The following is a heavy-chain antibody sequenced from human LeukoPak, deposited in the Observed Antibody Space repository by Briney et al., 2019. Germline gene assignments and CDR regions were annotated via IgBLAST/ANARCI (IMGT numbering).Heavy chain of an antibody. V-gene: IGHV4-59*11. Sequence: MPSETLSLTCTVSGGSISSHYWSWIRQPPGKGLEWIGYIYYSGSTNYNPSLKSRVTISVDTSKNQFSLKLSSVTAADTAVYYCARDPRYCSSTSGVCWFDPWGQGTLVTVSS. CDR2: IYYSGST. J-gene: IGHJ5*02. D-gene: IGHD2-2*01. CDR3: ARDPRYCSSTSGVCWFDP. CDR1: GGSISSHY.